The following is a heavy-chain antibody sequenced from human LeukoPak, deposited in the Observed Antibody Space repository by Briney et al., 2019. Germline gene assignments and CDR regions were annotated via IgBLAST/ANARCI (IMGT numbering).Heavy chain of an antibody. J-gene: IGHJ3*02. D-gene: IGHD1-1*01. CDR1: GFTFSKFP. Sequence: PGGSLRLSCAASGFTFSKFPMGWVRQAPGRGLEWVSAISASGDATFYADSLRGRFIISRDNSKSTLYLQMNGLRAEDTAIFYCAKSLFTSATGTGRAFHIWGQGTRVTVSS. V-gene: IGHV3-23*01. CDR3: AKSLFTSATGTGRAFHI. CDR2: ISASGDAT.